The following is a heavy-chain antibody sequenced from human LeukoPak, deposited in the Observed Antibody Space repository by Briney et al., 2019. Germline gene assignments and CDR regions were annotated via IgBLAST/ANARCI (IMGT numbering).Heavy chain of an antibody. CDR1: GFTFSSYG. D-gene: IGHD3-22*01. CDR3: ASLGGYDSSVDY. CDR2: ISYDGSNK. V-gene: IGHV3-30*03. Sequence: GGSLRLSCAASGFTFSSYGMHWVRQAPGKGLEGVAVISYDGSNKYYADSVKGRFTISRDNSKNTLYLQMNSLRAEDTAVYYCASLGGYDSSVDYWGQGTLVTVSS. J-gene: IGHJ4*02.